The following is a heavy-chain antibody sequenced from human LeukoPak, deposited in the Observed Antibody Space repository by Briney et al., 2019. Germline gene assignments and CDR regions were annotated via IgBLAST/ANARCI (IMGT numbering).Heavy chain of an antibody. J-gene: IGHJ4*02. D-gene: IGHD6-19*01. CDR1: GGSFSGYY. V-gene: IGHV4-34*01. Sequence: SETLSLTCAVFGGSFSGYYWSWIRLPPGKGRDWIGEINHSGSTNYNPTLQSRVTISVDTSKNQFSLKLSSVTAADTAVYYCARGRRQVAGFDYWGQGTLVTVSS. CDR3: ARGRRQVAGFDY. CDR2: INHSGST.